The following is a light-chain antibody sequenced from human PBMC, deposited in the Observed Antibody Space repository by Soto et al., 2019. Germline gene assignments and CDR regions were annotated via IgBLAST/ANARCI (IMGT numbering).Light chain of an antibody. CDR1: SSDVGVYNH. CDR3: MSYTTSITYV. V-gene: IGLV2-14*01. CDR2: DVT. J-gene: IGLJ1*01. Sequence: QSALTQPASVSGSPGQSITISCTGTSSDVGVYNHVPWYQQHPGKAPKLLISDVTNRPSGVSDRFSGSKSGNTASLTISGLQTEDEADYYCMSYTTSITYVFGTGTKVTVL.